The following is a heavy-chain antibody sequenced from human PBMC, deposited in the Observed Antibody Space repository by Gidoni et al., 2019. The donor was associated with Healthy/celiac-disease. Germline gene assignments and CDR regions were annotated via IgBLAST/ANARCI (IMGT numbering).Heavy chain of an antibody. J-gene: IGHJ6*02. D-gene: IGHD1-26*01. V-gene: IGHV3-30-3*01. CDR3: AREFVGAITYGMDV. Sequence: QVQLVESGVGVVQPGRSLRLSCAASGFTFSSYAMHWVRQAPGKGLEWVAVISYDGSNKYYADSVKGRFTISRDNSKNTLYLQMNSLRAEDTAVYYCAREFVGAITYGMDVWGQGTTVTVSS. CDR1: GFTFSSYA. CDR2: ISYDGSNK.